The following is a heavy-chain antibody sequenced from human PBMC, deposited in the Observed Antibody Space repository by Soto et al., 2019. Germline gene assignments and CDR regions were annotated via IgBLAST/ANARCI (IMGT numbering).Heavy chain of an antibody. J-gene: IGHJ3*02. CDR2: ISYDGSNK. D-gene: IGHD5-12*01. CDR1: GFTFSSYG. CDR3: AKDLNRWLRSTRDAFDI. V-gene: IGHV3-30*18. Sequence: QVQLVESGRGVVQPGRSLRLSCAASGFTFSSYGMHWVRQAPGKGLEWVAVISYDGSNKYYADSVKGRFTISRDNSKNTLYLQMNSLRAEDTAVYYCAKDLNRWLRSTRDAFDIWGQGTMVTVSS.